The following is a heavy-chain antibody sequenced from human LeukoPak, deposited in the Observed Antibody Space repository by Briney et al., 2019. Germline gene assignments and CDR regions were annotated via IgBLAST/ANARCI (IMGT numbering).Heavy chain of an antibody. CDR2: ISGSGGST. D-gene: IGHD4-17*01. CDR3: ARDPNGDYIGAFDF. J-gene: IGHJ3*01. CDR1: GFTFSSYA. Sequence: GGSLRLSCAASGFTFSSYAVSWVRQAPGKGLEWVSAISGSGGSTYYADSVKGRFTISRDNSKNTLSLQMNSLRVEDTAVYYCARDPNGDYIGAFDFRGQGTMVTVSS. V-gene: IGHV3-23*01.